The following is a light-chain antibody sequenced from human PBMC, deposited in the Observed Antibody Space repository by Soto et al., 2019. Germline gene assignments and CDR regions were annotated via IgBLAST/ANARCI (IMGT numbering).Light chain of an antibody. CDR2: DAS. CDR3: QQRSNWPRNT. Sequence: EIVLTQSPATLSLSPGERATLSCRASQSVSSYLAWYQQKPGQAPRLLIYDASNRATGIPARFSGSGSGTDFTLTISSLEPEAFAVYYCQQRSNWPRNTFGGGTKVEIK. V-gene: IGKV3-11*01. J-gene: IGKJ4*01. CDR1: QSVSSY.